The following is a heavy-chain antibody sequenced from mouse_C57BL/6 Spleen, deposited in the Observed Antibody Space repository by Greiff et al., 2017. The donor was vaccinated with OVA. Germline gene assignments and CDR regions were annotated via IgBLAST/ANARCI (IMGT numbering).Heavy chain of an antibody. CDR3: ARGTTVVATDWYFDV. V-gene: IGHV1-47*01. Sequence: VQLQQSGAELVKPGASVKMSCKASGYTFTTYPIEWMKQNHGKSLEWIGNFHPYNDDTKYNEKFKGKATLTVEKSSITVYLELSRLTSDDSAVYYCARGTTVVATDWYFDVWGTGTTVTVSS. D-gene: IGHD1-1*01. J-gene: IGHJ1*03. CDR2: FHPYNDDT. CDR1: GYTFTTYP.